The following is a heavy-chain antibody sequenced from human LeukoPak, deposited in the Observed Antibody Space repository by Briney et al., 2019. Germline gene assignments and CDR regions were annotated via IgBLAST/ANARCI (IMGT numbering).Heavy chain of an antibody. J-gene: IGHJ4*02. Sequence: ASVKVSCKASGYTFTSFDIFWVRQATGQGLEWMGIINPSGGSTSYAQKFQGRVTMTRDTSTSTVYMELSSLRSEDTAVYYCARASPYYYDSSGGHDYWGQGTLVTVSS. V-gene: IGHV1-46*01. CDR1: GYTFTSFD. D-gene: IGHD3-22*01. CDR2: INPSGGST. CDR3: ARASPYYYDSSGGHDY.